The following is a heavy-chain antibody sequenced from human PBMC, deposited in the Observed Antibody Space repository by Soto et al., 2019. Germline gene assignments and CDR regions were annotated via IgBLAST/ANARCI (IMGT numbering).Heavy chain of an antibody. Sequence: GGSLRLSCVVPGFIFSSYYMNWVRQAPGKGLEWVSSISGGSAYIYYADSVKGRFTISRDNAKNSLYLEMNSLRVEDTAVYYCVRVWRLVGRYGMDVWGQGTTVTVSS. CDR3: VRVWRLVGRYGMDV. CDR2: ISGGSAYI. D-gene: IGHD6-25*01. J-gene: IGHJ6*02. V-gene: IGHV3-21*01. CDR1: GFIFSSYY.